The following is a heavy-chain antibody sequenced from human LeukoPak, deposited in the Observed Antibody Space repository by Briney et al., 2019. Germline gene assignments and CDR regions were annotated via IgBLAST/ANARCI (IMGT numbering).Heavy chain of an antibody. V-gene: IGHV4-61*02. J-gene: IGHJ3*02. CDR1: GDSISSGDYY. D-gene: IGHD3-22*01. Sequence: SQALSLTCTVSGDSISSGDYYWSWIRQPAGKGLEWIGRISSSGSTNYNPSLKSRVTISVDTSKNQFSLKLSSVTAADTAVYFCARGPYSYDSSGAFDIWGQGTMVTVPS. CDR3: ARGPYSYDSSGAFDI. CDR2: ISSSGST.